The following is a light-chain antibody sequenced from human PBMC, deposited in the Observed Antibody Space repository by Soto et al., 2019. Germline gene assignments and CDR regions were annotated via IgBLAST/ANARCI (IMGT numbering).Light chain of an antibody. CDR1: QSVSSSY. V-gene: IGKV3D-20*02. CDR2: DAS. J-gene: IGKJ4*01. Sequence: EIVLTQSPGTLSLSPGEGASLSWRASQSVSSSYLAWYQQKPGQAPRLLIYDASNRATGIPARFSGSGSGTDFTLTISSLETEDFAVYYCQQRSNWLTFGGGTKVDI. CDR3: QQRSNWLT.